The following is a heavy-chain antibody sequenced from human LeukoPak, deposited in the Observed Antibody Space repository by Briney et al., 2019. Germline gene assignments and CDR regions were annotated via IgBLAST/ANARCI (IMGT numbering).Heavy chain of an antibody. D-gene: IGHD3-22*01. CDR2: IYYSGST. CDR1: GGSISSSPYY. V-gene: IGHV4-61*05. CDR3: ARGNHYYDSSAYLAWESFQH. J-gene: IGHJ1*01. Sequence: SETLSLTCTVSGGSISSSPYYWGWIRQPPGKGLEWIGYIYYSGSTNYNPSLKSRVTISVDTSKNQFSLKLSSVTAADTAVYYCARGNHYYDSSAYLAWESFQHWGQGTLVTVSS.